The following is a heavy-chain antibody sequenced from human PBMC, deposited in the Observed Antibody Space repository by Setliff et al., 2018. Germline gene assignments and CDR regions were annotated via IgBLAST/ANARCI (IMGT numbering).Heavy chain of an antibody. D-gene: IGHD3-22*01. Sequence: GASVKVSCKASGGTFSSYGISWVRQAPGQGLEWMGGTIPMFGTTSYARQFQGRVTIITDESTSTAYMQLSSPGSEDTAVYYCVREGVDSRSSTDYRYYMDVWGKGTTVTV. J-gene: IGHJ6*03. CDR1: GGTFSSYG. CDR3: VREGVDSRSSTDYRYYMDV. CDR2: TIPMFGTT. V-gene: IGHV1-69*05.